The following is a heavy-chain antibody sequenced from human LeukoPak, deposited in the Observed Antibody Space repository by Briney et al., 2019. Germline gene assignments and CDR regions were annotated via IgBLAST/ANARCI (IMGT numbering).Heavy chain of an antibody. CDR2: IKQDGSEK. CDR3: ARDLRNRGIAVAGTNY. J-gene: IGHJ4*02. D-gene: IGHD6-19*01. V-gene: IGHV3-7*01. CDR1: GFTFSSYW. Sequence: PGGSLRLSCAASGFTFSSYWMSWVRQAPGKGLEWVANIKQDGSEKYYVDPVKGRFTISRDNAKNSLYLQMNSLRAEDTAVYYCARDLRNRGIAVAGTNYWGQGTLVTVSS.